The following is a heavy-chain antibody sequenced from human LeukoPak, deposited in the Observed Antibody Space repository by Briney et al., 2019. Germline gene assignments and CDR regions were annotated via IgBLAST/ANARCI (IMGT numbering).Heavy chain of an antibody. CDR3: ARGPKAMVRGRFVY. CDR1: GGSFSGYY. Sequence: SETLSLTCAVYGGSFSGYYWSWIRQPPGKGLEWIGEINHSGSTNHNPSLKSRVTISVDTSKNQFSLKLSSVTAADTAVYYCARGPKAMVRGRFVYWGQGTLVTVSS. V-gene: IGHV4-34*01. J-gene: IGHJ4*02. CDR2: INHSGST. D-gene: IGHD3-10*01.